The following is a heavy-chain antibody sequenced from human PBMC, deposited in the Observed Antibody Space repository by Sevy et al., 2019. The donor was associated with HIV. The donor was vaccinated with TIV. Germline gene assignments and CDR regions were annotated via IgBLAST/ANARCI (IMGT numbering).Heavy chain of an antibody. CDR3: AREEYFYGSGTYGYGMDV. D-gene: IGHD3-10*01. J-gene: IGHJ6*02. CDR1: GGSIRSSHW. CDR2: IYYSGSR. V-gene: IGHV4-4*02. Sequence: SETLSLTCAVSGGSIRSSHWWSWVRQSPGKGLEWIGEIYYSGSRNYNPSLKSRLTISVDTSNNLFSLRLSFVTAADTAVYYCAREEYFYGSGTYGYGMDVWGQGTTVIVSS.